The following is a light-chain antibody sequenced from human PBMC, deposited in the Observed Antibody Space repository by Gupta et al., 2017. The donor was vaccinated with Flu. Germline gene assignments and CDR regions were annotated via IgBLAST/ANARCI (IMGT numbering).Light chain of an antibody. V-gene: IGKV1-5*03. CDR2: KAP. CDR1: QSISTW. J-gene: IGKJ3*01. Sequence: DIQMTQSPSTLSASVGDRVTITCRTSQSISTWLAWYQQKAGQAPKLLIYKAPSLESGVSSRFSGSGSGTEFTLTISSLQPDDFATYYCQQYNSDSTFGPGTKVDMK. CDR3: QQYNSDST.